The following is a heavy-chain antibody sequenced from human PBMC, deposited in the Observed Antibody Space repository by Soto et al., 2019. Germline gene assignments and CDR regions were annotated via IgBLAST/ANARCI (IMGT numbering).Heavy chain of an antibody. CDR3: ARGTPCLDAVAI. CDR1: GFSISSDY. V-gene: IGHV4-59*01. J-gene: IGHJ3*02. Sequence: QVQLQESGPGLVKTSETLSLTCTVSGFSISSDYWTWIRQSPGKGLECIAYTSHHGTTDYNPYLSRRVTISLDTSKKQCSLKLRSVTAADTSGDYCARGTPCLDAVAIWGQGTKVTVSP. CDR2: TSHHGTT. D-gene: IGHD6-25*01.